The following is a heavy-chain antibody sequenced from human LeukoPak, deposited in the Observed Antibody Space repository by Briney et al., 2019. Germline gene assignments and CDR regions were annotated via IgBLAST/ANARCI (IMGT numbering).Heavy chain of an antibody. CDR3: ARLSDVLTDSYPFYFDY. V-gene: IGHV4-59*12. D-gene: IGHD3-9*01. Sequence: SETLSLTCTLSGASISAYYWSWVRQPPGKGLEWIGYVYHSGSVNYNPSLKSRVTISIATSKTQFSLNLSSVTAADTAVYYCARLSDVLTDSYPFYFDYWGQGTPVIVPP. J-gene: IGHJ4*02. CDR2: VYHSGSV. CDR1: GASISAYY.